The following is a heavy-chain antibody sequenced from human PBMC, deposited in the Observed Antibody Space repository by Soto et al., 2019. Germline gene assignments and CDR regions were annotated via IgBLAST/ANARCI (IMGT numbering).Heavy chain of an antibody. V-gene: IGHV3-23*01. CDR3: AKDSTAIVVVPAAYGGYWFDP. Sequence: GGSLRLSCAASGFTFNSYAMSWVRQAPGKGLEWVSAISGSGGSTYYADSVKGRFTISRDNSKNTLYLQMNSLRAEDTSVYYCAKDSTAIVVVPAAYGGYWFDPWGQGTLVTVSS. CDR1: GFTFNSYA. D-gene: IGHD2-2*01. J-gene: IGHJ5*02. CDR2: ISGSGGST.